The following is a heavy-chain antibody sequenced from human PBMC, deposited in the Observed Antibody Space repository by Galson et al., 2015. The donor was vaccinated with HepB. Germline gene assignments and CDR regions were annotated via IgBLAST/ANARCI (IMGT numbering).Heavy chain of an antibody. CDR3: AKMHNWNDGSLDY. D-gene: IGHD1-1*01. CDR2: INPSGGST. V-gene: IGHV1-46*01. CDR1: GYTFTSYY. Sequence: SVKVSCKASGYTFTSYYMHWVRQAPGQGLEWMGIINPSGGSTSYAQKFQGRVTITRDTSASTAYMELSSLRSEDTAVYYCAKMHNWNDGSLDYWGQGTLVTVSS. J-gene: IGHJ4*02.